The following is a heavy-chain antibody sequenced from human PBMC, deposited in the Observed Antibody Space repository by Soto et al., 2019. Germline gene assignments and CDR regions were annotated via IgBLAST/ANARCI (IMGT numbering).Heavy chain of an antibody. CDR1: GFTFISYS. J-gene: IGHJ5*02. CDR3: ARTSITIFGVVDGFDP. D-gene: IGHD3-3*01. Sequence: GGSLRLSCAASGFTFISYSMNWVRQAPGKGLEWVSYISSSSSTIYYADSVKGRFTISRDNAKNSLYLQMNSLRDEDTAVYYCARTSITIFGVVDGFDPWGQGTLVTV. V-gene: IGHV3-48*02. CDR2: ISSSSSTI.